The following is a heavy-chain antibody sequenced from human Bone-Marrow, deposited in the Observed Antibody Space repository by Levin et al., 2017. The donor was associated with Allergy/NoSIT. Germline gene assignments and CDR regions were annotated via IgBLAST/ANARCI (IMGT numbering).Heavy chain of an antibody. CDR3: ARKRYDETGNAEYFQH. CDR2: IHPTAGSA. J-gene: IGHJ1*01. D-gene: IGHD1-14*01. CDR1: GYTFSDYY. Sequence: ASVKVSCQAFGYTFSDYYLHWVRQAPGQGLEWMGLIHPTAGSASYAQKFQGRVTMTTDTSTSTVYMELSSLGSEDAAVYYCARKRYDETGNAEYFQHWGQGALLIVSS. V-gene: IGHV1-46*01.